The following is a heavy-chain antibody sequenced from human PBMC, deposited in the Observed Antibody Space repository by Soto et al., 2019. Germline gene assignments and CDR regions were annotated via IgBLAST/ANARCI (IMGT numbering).Heavy chain of an antibody. CDR1: GFTFSNAW. V-gene: IGHV3-15*01. Sequence: EVQLVESGGGLVKPGGSLRLSCAASGFTFSNAWMSWVRQAPGKGLEWVGRIKSKTDGGTTDYAAPVKGRFTISRDDSKDTLYLQMNSLKSDDTAVYYCTTGGGDYEGGHYYYMDVWGKGTTVTVSS. D-gene: IGHD4-17*01. CDR3: TTGGGDYEGGHYYYMDV. J-gene: IGHJ6*03. CDR2: IKSKTDGGTT.